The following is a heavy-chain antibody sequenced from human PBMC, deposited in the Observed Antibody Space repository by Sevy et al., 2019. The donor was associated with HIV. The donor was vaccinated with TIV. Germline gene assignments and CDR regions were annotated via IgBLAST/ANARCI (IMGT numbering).Heavy chain of an antibody. J-gene: IGHJ4*02. Sequence: GGSLRLSCATSGVTISNYAMNWVRQAPGKGLEWVSGISGSGSSTYYADSVKGRFTISRDNSKNTLYLQMNSLRAEDTAVYYCAKDSYFDNTLFDYWGQGTLVTVSS. V-gene: IGHV3-23*01. CDR2: ISGSGSST. CDR1: GVTISNYA. D-gene: IGHD3-22*01. CDR3: AKDSYFDNTLFDY.